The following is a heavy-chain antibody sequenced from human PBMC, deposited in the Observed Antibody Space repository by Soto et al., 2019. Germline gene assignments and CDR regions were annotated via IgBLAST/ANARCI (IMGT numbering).Heavy chain of an antibody. Sequence: TLSLTCPFSGGSISRGGYYWCWIRPHPGKGLEGIGYIYYSGSTYYNPSLKSRVTISVDTSKNQFSLKLSSVTAADTAVYYCASGPYYDFWSGYLPNYYYYMDVWGKGTTVTVSS. J-gene: IGHJ6*03. CDR3: ASGPYYDFWSGYLPNYYYYMDV. CDR2: IYYSGST. CDR1: GGSISRGGYY. D-gene: IGHD3-3*01. V-gene: IGHV4-31*03.